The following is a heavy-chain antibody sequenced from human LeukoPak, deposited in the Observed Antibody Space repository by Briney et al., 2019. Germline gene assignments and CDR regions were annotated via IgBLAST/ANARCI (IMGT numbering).Heavy chain of an antibody. CDR3: AGFTMIVF. D-gene: IGHD3-22*01. CDR1: GGSLSSSSYY. CDR2: IYYSGST. Sequence: PSETLSLTCTVSGGSLSSSSYYWGWIRQPPGKGLEWIGSIYYSGSTYYNPSLKSRVTISVDTSKNQFSLKLSSVTAADTAVYYCAGFTMIVFWGQGTLVTVSS. V-gene: IGHV4-39*01. J-gene: IGHJ4*02.